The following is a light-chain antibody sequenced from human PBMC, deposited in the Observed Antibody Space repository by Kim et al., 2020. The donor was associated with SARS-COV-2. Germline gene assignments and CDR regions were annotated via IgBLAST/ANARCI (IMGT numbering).Light chain of an antibody. CDR2: KAS. V-gene: IGKV1-5*03. CDR3: HQYKTYPYT. J-gene: IGKJ2*01. CDR1: QSINGW. Sequence: SASIGDRVTITCRASQSINGWLAWYQQKPGKAPNLLIYKASSLESGVPSRFSGSESGTEFTLTISSLQPDDFATYYCHQYKTYPYTFGQGTKLEI.